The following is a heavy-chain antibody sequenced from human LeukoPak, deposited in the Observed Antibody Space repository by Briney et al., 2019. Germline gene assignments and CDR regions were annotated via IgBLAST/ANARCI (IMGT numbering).Heavy chain of an antibody. CDR3: ARQISYSNAWTTI. CDR1: GGSMSNSY. J-gene: IGHJ3*02. V-gene: IGHV4-59*08. D-gene: IGHD5-18*01. Sequence: SETLSLTCTVSGGSMSNSYWSWIRQPPGKGLEWIGYISYRGDTSYNPSLKSRVTISEDTSKNQFSLKLSSVTAADTAVYFCARQISYSNAWTTIWGQGTMVTLFS. CDR2: ISYRGDT.